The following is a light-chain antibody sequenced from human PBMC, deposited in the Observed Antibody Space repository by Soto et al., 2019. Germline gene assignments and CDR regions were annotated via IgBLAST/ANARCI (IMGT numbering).Light chain of an antibody. Sequence: DIQMTQSPSTLSASVGDRVTITCRASQSISSWLAWYQQKPGKAPKLLIYDASSLESGVPSRFSGSGSGTEFTLTISSLQPDDFATYCCHQYNSYSWTFGQGTKVEIK. CDR1: QSISSW. CDR2: DAS. V-gene: IGKV1-5*01. CDR3: HQYNSYSWT. J-gene: IGKJ1*01.